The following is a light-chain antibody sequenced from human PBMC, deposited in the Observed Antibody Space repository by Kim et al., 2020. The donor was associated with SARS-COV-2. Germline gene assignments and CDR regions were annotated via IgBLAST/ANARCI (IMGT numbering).Light chain of an antibody. J-gene: IGKJ4*01. CDR1: QSVRSN. V-gene: IGKV3-15*01. Sequence: SPGERATLASRASQSVRSNLAWYQQKPGQAPRLLIYGASTRATGIPARFSGSGSGTEFTLTISSLQSEDFAIYYCQQYNNWPPLTFGGGTKVEIK. CDR2: GAS. CDR3: QQYNNWPPLT.